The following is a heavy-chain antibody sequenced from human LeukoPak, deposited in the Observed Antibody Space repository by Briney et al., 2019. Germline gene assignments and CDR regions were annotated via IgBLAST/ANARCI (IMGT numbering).Heavy chain of an antibody. J-gene: IGHJ4*02. D-gene: IGHD6-19*01. CDR3: ARETGSPGAVAGLFDY. CDR1: GGSISGCY. V-gene: IGHV4-59*01. CDR2: IYYSRST. Sequence: SETLSLTCTVSGGSISGCYWSWIRQPPGKGLEWIGYIYYSRSTNYNPSLKSRVTISVDTSKNQFSLKLSSVTAADTALYYCARETGSPGAVAGLFDYWGQGTLVTVSS.